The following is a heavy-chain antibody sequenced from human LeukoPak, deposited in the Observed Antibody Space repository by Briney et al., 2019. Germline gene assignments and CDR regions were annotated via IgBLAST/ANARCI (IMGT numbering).Heavy chain of an antibody. Sequence: GGSLRLSCAASGFTFSSCAMHWVRQAPGKGLEWVAVISYDGSNKYYADSVKGRFTISRDNSKNTLYLQMNSLRAEDTAVYYCARGRSAVAGGFDYWGQGTLVTVSS. CDR3: ARGRSAVAGGFDY. J-gene: IGHJ4*02. CDR2: ISYDGSNK. V-gene: IGHV3-30-3*01. D-gene: IGHD6-19*01. CDR1: GFTFSSCA.